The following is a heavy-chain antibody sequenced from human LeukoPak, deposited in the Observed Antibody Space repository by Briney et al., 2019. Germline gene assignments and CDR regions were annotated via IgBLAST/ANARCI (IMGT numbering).Heavy chain of an antibody. CDR1: GFTFNNYA. CDR3: ARDISAGY. Sequence: GGSLRLSCAASGFTFNNYAMSWVRQAPGKGLEWLSGISGNGRSTYYADSVKGRFTISRDNSKNTVYLQIHSLRAEDTAVYYCARDISAGYWGQGTLVTVSS. D-gene: IGHD2-21*01. V-gene: IGHV3-23*01. CDR2: ISGNGRST. J-gene: IGHJ4*02.